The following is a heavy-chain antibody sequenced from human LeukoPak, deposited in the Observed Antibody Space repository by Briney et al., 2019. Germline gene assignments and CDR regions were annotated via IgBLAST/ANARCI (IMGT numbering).Heavy chain of an antibody. V-gene: IGHV1-69*13. CDR3: ARGIAVAGQYYYGMDV. CDR1: GGTFSSYA. CDR2: IIPIFGTA. Sequence: ASVKVSCKDSGGTFSSYAISWVRQAPGQGLEWMGGIIPIFGTANYAQKFQGRVTITADESTSTAYMELSSLRSEDTAVYYCARGIAVAGQYYYGMDVWGQGTTVTVSS. D-gene: IGHD6-19*01. J-gene: IGHJ6*02.